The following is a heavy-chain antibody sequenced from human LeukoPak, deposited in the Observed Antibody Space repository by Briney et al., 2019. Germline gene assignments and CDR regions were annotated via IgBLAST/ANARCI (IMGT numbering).Heavy chain of an antibody. CDR1: GGSISSGDYY. CDR3: ARQGGATLDFDY. CDR2: IYYSGST. V-gene: IGHV4-30-4*08. D-gene: IGHD1-26*01. J-gene: IGHJ4*02. Sequence: SQTLSLTCTVSGGSISSGDYYWSWIRQPPGKGLEWIGYIYYSGSTYYNPSLKSRVTISVDTSENQFSLKLSSVTAADTAVYYCARQGGATLDFDYWGQGTLVTVSS.